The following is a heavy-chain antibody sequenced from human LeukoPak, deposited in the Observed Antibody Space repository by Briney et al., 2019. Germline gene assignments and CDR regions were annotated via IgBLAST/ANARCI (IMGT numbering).Heavy chain of an antibody. CDR1: GFTFSNHP. CDR3: ASSHDSSGND. CDR2: IRGDGSAK. D-gene: IGHD3-22*01. J-gene: IGHJ4*02. Sequence: PGGSLRLSCAASGFTFSNHPMTWVRRAPGQGLEWVGNIRGDGSAKFYGGSVKGRFTISRDNSQNTLYLQMDSLRPEDTAVYYCASSHDSSGNDWGQGTLVTVSS. V-gene: IGHV3-7*01.